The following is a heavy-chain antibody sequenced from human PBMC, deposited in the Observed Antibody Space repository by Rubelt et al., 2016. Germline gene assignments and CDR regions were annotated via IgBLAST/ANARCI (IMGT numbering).Heavy chain of an antibody. D-gene: IGHD1-26*01. Sequence: EVQLVESGGGLIQPGGSLRLSCAASGLTVSSNFMSWVRQAPGKGLEWVSVIYSGGTTFYADSVKGRFTISRDNSKSTLYLQMNGLGAEDTAVYYCATSKVNSGSCGAVLDYWDQGALVIVSS. V-gene: IGHV3-53*01. CDR1: GLTVSSNF. J-gene: IGHJ4*02. CDR3: ATSKVNSGSCGAVLDY. CDR2: IYSGGTT.